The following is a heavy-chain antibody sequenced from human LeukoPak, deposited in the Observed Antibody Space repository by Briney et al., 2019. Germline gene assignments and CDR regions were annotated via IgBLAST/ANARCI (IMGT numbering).Heavy chain of an antibody. Sequence: GGSLRLSCAASGFTFSSYSMNWVRQAQGKGLEWVSYISSSSSTIYYADSVKGRFTISRDNAKNSLYLQMNSLRAEDTAVYYCARDSILGAFDIWGQGTMVTVSS. V-gene: IGHV3-48*01. CDR1: GFTFSSYS. CDR2: ISSSSSTI. CDR3: ARDSILGAFDI. J-gene: IGHJ3*02. D-gene: IGHD3-3*02.